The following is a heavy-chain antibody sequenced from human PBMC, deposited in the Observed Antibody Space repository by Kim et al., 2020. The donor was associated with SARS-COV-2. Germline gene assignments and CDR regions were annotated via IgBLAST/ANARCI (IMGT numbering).Heavy chain of an antibody. CDR1: GFTFGDYA. Sequence: GGSLRLSCTASGFTFGDYAMSWFRQAPGKGLEWVGFIRSKAYGGTTEYAASVKGRFTISRDDSKSIAYLQMNSLKTEDTAVYYCTRCLYYYDSSGYHDAFDIWGQGTMVTVSS. CDR3: TRCLYYYDSSGYHDAFDI. J-gene: IGHJ3*02. CDR2: IRSKAYGGTT. V-gene: IGHV3-49*03. D-gene: IGHD3-22*01.